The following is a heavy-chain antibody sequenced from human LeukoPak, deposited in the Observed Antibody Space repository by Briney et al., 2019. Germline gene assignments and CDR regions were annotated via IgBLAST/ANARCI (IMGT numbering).Heavy chain of an antibody. V-gene: IGHV4-34*01. CDR3: ARVYGEKYYFDY. CDR1: GGSFSGYY. J-gene: IGHJ4*02. Sequence: SETLSLTCAVYGGSFSGYYWSWIRQPPGKGLEWIGEINHSGSTNYNPSLKSRVTISVDTSKNQFSLKLSSVTAADTAVYYCARVYGEKYYFDYWGQGTLVTVSS. D-gene: IGHD4-17*01. CDR2: INHSGST.